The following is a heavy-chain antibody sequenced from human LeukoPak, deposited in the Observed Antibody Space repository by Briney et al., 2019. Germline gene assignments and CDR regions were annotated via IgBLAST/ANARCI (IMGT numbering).Heavy chain of an antibody. Sequence: GGSLRLSCAASAFSLNAYNMNWVRQAPGKGLERVSSISYTGTYIYYADSVKGRFTISRDNAQNSLYLQMNSLRAEDTAIYYCVRDRGTYRPIDYWGQGTLVTVSS. J-gene: IGHJ4*02. D-gene: IGHD1-26*01. CDR3: VRDRGTYRPIDY. CDR2: ISYTGTYI. V-gene: IGHV3-21*04. CDR1: AFSLNAYN.